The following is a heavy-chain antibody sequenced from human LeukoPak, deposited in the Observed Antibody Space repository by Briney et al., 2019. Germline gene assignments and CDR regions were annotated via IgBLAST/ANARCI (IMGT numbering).Heavy chain of an antibody. V-gene: IGHV4-39*01. CDR2: IYNCANT. CDR3: ARHSRSAYTGYENAFDI. Sequence: PSETLSLTCTVSGDSISSSSYCWDWIRQPPGKGLEWIGNIYNCANTHYNPSLKTRITMSVGTSKNQFSLKLNSVTAADTGIYYCARHSRSAYTGYENAFDIWGQGTMVTVSS. D-gene: IGHD5-12*01. J-gene: IGHJ3*02. CDR1: GDSISSSSYC.